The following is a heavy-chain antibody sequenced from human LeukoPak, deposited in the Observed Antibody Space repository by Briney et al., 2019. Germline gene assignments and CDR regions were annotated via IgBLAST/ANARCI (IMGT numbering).Heavy chain of an antibody. V-gene: IGHV4-4*09. CDR2: MLDTVTT. Sequence: SETLSLTCAVSGASMNTYYWSWIRQPPGKGLEWIGYMLDTVTTKDNPSLKSRFTLSADTSKNQFSLRLTSVTAADTAVYYCATIKRGNIFGYFDFWGQGIPVTVSS. CDR1: GASMNTYY. CDR3: ATIKRGNIFGYFDF. J-gene: IGHJ4*02. D-gene: IGHD5-18*01.